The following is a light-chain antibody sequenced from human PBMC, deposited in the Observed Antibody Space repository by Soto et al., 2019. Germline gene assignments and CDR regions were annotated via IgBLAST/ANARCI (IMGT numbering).Light chain of an antibody. CDR1: QSVSSY. CDR3: QQYNDWPRGT. J-gene: IGKJ1*01. CDR2: DAS. Sequence: EIVLTQSPATLSLSPGERATLSCRASQSVSSYLAWYQQKPGQAPRLLIYDASNRATGIPARFSGSESGTDFTLTISSLEPEDFAVYFCQQYNDWPRGTFGQGTKVEIK. V-gene: IGKV3-11*01.